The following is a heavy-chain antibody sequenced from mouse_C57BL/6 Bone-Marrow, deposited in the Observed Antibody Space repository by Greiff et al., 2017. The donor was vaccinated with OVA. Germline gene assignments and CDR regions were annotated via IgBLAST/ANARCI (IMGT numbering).Heavy chain of an antibody. D-gene: IGHD1-1*01. V-gene: IGHV1-9*01. Sequence: VQLQQSGAELMKPGASVKLSCKATGYTFTGYWIEWVKQRPGPGLEWIGEILPGSGSTNYNEKFKGKATFTADKSSNTAYRRLSSLTTEDSAIYYGARTTVVATGYFDVWGTGTTVTVSS. CDR3: ARTTVVATGYFDV. CDR1: GYTFTGYW. J-gene: IGHJ1*03. CDR2: ILPGSGST.